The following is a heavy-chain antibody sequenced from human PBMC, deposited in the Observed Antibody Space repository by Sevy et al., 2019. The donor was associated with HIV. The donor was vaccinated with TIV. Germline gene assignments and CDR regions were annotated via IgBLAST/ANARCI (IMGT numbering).Heavy chain of an antibody. J-gene: IGHJ4*02. D-gene: IGHD6-19*01. CDR2: ISWHSANI. Sequence: GGSLRLSCAASGFTFDDYAMHWVRQAPGKGLEWVSGISWHSANIGYADSVKGRFTISRDNAKNSLYLQMNSLRAEDTALYYCAKAENRTYSSGWYDYWGQGTLVTVSS. V-gene: IGHV3-9*01. CDR3: AKAENRTYSSGWYDY. CDR1: GFTFDDYA.